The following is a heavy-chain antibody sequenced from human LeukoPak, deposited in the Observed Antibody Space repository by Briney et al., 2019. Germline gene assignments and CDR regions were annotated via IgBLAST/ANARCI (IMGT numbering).Heavy chain of an antibody. CDR2: IKSKTNGGTA. V-gene: IGHV3-15*01. D-gene: IGHD6-13*01. Sequence: GGSLRLSCAVSGFTVTNNYMSWVRQAPGKGLEWVGRIKSKTNGGTADYAAPVKGRFTISRDDSKNTLYLQMNSLKSEDTAVYYCYTVSSSWVDYWGQGTLVTVSS. CDR3: YTVSSSWVDY. CDR1: GFTVTNNY. J-gene: IGHJ4*02.